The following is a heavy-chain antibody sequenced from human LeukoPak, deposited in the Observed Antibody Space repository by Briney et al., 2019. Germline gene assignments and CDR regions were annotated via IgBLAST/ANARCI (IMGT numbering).Heavy chain of an antibody. V-gene: IGHV3-21*04. Sequence: GGSLRLSCAASGFTFSSYSMNWVRQAPGKGLEWVSSISSSSSYIYYADSVKGRFTISRDNSKNTLYLQINNPRVEDTAVYYCAKRYYDFPLDYWGQGTLVTVSS. D-gene: IGHD3-3*01. J-gene: IGHJ4*02. CDR1: GFTFSSYS. CDR3: AKRYYDFPLDY. CDR2: ISSSSSYI.